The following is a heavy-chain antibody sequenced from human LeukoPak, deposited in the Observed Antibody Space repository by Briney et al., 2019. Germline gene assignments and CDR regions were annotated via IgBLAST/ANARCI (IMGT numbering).Heavy chain of an antibody. J-gene: IGHJ5*02. Sequence: GGSLRLSCAASGFTFSSHSMNWVRQAPGKGLEWVSSISASSGYIYYGDSVKGRFTISRDNAKNSLYLQMNSLRADDTAVYYCAKGGLVHRFDPWGQGTLVTVSS. CDR2: ISASSGYI. CDR3: AKGGLVHRFDP. V-gene: IGHV3-21*04. CDR1: GFTFSSHS.